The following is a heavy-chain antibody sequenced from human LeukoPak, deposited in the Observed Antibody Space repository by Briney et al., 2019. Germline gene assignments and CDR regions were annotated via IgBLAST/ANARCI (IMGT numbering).Heavy chain of an antibody. D-gene: IGHD3-16*01. CDR2: IIPIFGTA. CDR1: GGTFSSYA. Sequence: SVKVSCKAAGGTFSSYAISWVRQAPGQGLEWMGRIIPIFGTANYAQKFQGRVTITTDESTSTAYMELSSLRSEDTAVYYCARAYRGYVWGSPLGYWGQGTLVTVSS. J-gene: IGHJ4*02. V-gene: IGHV1-69*05. CDR3: ARAYRGYVWGSPLGY.